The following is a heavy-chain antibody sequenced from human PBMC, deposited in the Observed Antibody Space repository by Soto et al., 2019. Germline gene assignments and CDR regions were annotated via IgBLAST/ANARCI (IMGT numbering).Heavy chain of an antibody. CDR1: GGSFSGYY. J-gene: IGHJ5*02. D-gene: IGHD3-9*01. Sequence: SETLSLTCAVYGGSFSGYYWSWIRQPPGKGLEWIGEINHSGSTNYNPSLKSRVTISVDTSKNQFSLKLSSVTAADTAVYYCARGRGITIFSEIDPWGQGTLVTVSS. V-gene: IGHV4-34*01. CDR3: ARGRGITIFSEIDP. CDR2: INHSGST.